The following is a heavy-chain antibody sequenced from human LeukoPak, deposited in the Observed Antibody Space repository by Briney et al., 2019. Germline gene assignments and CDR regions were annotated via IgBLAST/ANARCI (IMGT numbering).Heavy chain of an antibody. D-gene: IGHD3-22*01. Sequence: SETLSLTCTVSGGSISSGDYYWSWIRQPPGKGREWVGYMYYSGSTYYNPSLKSRVTISIDTSKNQFSLKLSSVTAADTAVYYCARPYYYDSRIDPWGQGTLVTVSS. CDR1: GGSISSGDYY. CDR2: MYYSGST. CDR3: ARPYYYDSRIDP. J-gene: IGHJ5*02. V-gene: IGHV4-30-4*01.